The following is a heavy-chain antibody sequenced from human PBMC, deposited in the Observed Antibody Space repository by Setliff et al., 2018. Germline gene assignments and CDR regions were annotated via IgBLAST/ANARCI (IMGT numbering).Heavy chain of an antibody. CDR2: MNPNSGNT. J-gene: IGHJ6*02. D-gene: IGHD2-8*01. CDR1: GYTFTSYD. Sequence: ASVKVSCKASGYTFTSYDINWMRQASGQGLEWMGWMNPNSGNTGSTQKFQGRVTMTRNTSISTAYMELSSLRSEDTAVYYCARGLGYCTNGVCYTGWYYYYGMDVWGQGTTVTVSS. CDR3: ARGLGYCTNGVCYTGWYYYYGMDV. V-gene: IGHV1-8*02.